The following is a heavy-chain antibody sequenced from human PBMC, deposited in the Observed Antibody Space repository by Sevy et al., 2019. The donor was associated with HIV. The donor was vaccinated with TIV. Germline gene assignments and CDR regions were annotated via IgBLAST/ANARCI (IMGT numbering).Heavy chain of an antibody. CDR2: INPNSGGT. V-gene: IGHV1-2*02. J-gene: IGHJ4*02. D-gene: IGHD3-22*01. CDR1: GYTFTAYY. Sequence: ASVKVSCKASGYTFTAYYIHWVRQAPGQGLEWMGWINPNSGGTYFAKKFQASVTLTTDTSVNTAYMELRSLRFDDTAVYYCARMGDYYDSSGYYPLKFWGQGTLVTVSS. CDR3: ARMGDYYDSSGYYPLKF.